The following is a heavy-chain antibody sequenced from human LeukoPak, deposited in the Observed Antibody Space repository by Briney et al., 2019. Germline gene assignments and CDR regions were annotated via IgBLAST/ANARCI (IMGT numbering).Heavy chain of an antibody. CDR1: GYTFTDYY. CDR3: ARDRYSTWFDP. V-gene: IGHV1-2*02. Sequence: ASVKVSCKASGYTFTDYYIHWLRQAPGQGLEWMGWINPNGGATYYTQKFQGSVTMTIDTSISTAYMEVTSLRSDDTAVYYCARDRYSTWFDPWGQGTLVTVSS. D-gene: IGHD5-12*01. CDR2: INPNGGAT. J-gene: IGHJ5*02.